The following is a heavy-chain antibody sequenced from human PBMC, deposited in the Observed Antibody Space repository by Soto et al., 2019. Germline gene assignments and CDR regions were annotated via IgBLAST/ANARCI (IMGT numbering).Heavy chain of an antibody. CDR3: ARQRITGTTNLFGP. V-gene: IGHV4-39*01. D-gene: IGHD1-7*01. J-gene: IGHJ5*02. Sequence: AETLSLTCTVSGGSISSSSYYWGRIRQPTMRGQESIRRIYYMWSTYYNPSIKSRVTISVDSSKNHISLKLSSVTAADTTVYYCARQRITGTTNLFGPRGQGTLVTVPQ. CDR2: IYYMWST. CDR1: GGSISSSSYY.